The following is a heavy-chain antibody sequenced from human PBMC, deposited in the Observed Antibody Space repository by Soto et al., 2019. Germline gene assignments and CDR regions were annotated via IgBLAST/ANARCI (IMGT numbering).Heavy chain of an antibody. CDR1: GFTFGDYY. CDR3: AREGASGSHLLGGLDY. V-gene: IGHV3-11*01. CDR2: TGHSGGGR. J-gene: IGHJ4*02. Sequence: PGGSLRLSCAASGFTFGDYYMRWLRQSPGKGLDGVSYTGHSGGGRYYAGSVTGRCNISRDNVKNSLYLEMNSLRLEDTAVYYCAREGASGSHLLGGLDYWGQGIMVTVSS. D-gene: IGHD3-10*01.